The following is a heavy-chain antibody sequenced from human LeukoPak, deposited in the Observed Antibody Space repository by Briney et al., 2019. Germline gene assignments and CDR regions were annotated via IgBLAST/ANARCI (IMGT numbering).Heavy chain of an antibody. Sequence: GASVKVSCKDSGYTFTRYYMHWVRQAPGPGLEWMRWIDSKCWWGHYAQNFQGRVTMTRDTSLSTAYMDLTRLRYDDTAVYFCARYLAAPYDAFDIWGQGTMVTVSS. J-gene: IGHJ3*02. V-gene: IGHV1-2*02. CDR1: GYTFTRYY. CDR3: ARYLAAPYDAFDI. CDR2: IDSKCWWG. D-gene: IGHD2-15*01.